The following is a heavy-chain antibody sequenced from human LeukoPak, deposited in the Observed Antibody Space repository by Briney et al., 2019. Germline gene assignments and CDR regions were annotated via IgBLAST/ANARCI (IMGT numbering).Heavy chain of an antibody. V-gene: IGHV3-7*01. CDR3: ARETLYDFWSGKGAFDI. J-gene: IGHJ3*02. CDR1: GFTFSSYW. CDR2: IKQDGSEK. D-gene: IGHD3-3*01. Sequence: RTGGSLRLSCAASGFTFSSYWMSWVRQAPGKGLEWVANIKQDGSEKYYVDSVKGRFTISRDNAKNSLYLQMNSLRAEDTAVYYCARETLYDFWSGKGAFDIWGQGTMVTVSS.